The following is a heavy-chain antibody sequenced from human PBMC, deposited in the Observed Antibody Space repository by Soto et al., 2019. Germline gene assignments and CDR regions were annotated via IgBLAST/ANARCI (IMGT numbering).Heavy chain of an antibody. Sequence: PGGSLRLSCAASGFTFSSYGMHWVRQAPGKGLEWVAVIWYDGSNKYYADSVKGRFTISRDNSKNTLYLQMNSLRAEDTAVYYCARVGEPNSSGWPSPPDYWGQGTLVTVSS. D-gene: IGHD6-19*01. CDR1: GFTFSSYG. CDR2: IWYDGSNK. CDR3: ARVGEPNSSGWPSPPDY. V-gene: IGHV3-33*01. J-gene: IGHJ4*02.